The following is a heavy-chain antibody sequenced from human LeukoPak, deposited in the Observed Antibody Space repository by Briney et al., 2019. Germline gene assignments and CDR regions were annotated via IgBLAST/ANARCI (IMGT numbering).Heavy chain of an antibody. Sequence: GGSLRLSCAASGFTFSSYSMNWVRQAPGKGLEWVSSISSSSSYIYYADSVKGRFTISRDNAKNSLYLQMNSLRAEDTAVYYCARGLRSSPHAFDIWGQGTMVTVSS. CDR3: ARGLRSSPHAFDI. V-gene: IGHV3-21*01. CDR1: GFTFSSYS. CDR2: ISSSSSYI. J-gene: IGHJ3*02. D-gene: IGHD3-3*01.